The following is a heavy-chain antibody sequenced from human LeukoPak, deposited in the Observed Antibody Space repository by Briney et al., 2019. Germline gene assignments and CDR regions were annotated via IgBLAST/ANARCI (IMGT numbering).Heavy chain of an antibody. Sequence: GGSLTLSCAVSGLTFNKYAMNLVRQGPGKGLEWVSGIGASGATTYYADSVKGRFTISRDNSKNTLFLQLKSLRADDTGVYFCAKDLEALDGTIVNECWGKGTPVTVSS. V-gene: IGHV3-23*01. CDR2: IGASGATT. CDR3: AKDLEALDGTIVNEC. D-gene: IGHD6-19*01. J-gene: IGHJ4*02. CDR1: GLTFNKYA.